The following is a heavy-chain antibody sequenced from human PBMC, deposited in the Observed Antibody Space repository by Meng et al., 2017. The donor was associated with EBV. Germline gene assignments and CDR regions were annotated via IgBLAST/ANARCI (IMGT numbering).Heavy chain of an antibody. Sequence: QGHLRPSGGGVKKPGSSVTGSCNTSGGAFRSDAISWVREAPGQGLEWMGGIIPMHDAPHYAQKFQGRVTITADESTSTHYMDLSGLRSEDTAVYYCASESGRGFTPDYWGQGTLVTVSS. CDR3: ASESGRGFTPDY. CDR1: GGAFRSDA. J-gene: IGHJ4*02. D-gene: IGHD3-10*01. CDR2: IIPMHDAP. V-gene: IGHV1-69*11.